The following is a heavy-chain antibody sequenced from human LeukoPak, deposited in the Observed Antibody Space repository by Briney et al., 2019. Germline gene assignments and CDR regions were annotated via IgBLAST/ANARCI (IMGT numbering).Heavy chain of an antibody. J-gene: IGHJ2*01. Sequence: GGSLRLSCAASGFTFSSYAMSWVRQAPGKGLEWVSAISGSGGSTYYADSVKGRSTISRDNSKNTLYLQMNSLRAEDTAVYYCAKAGIVGASFWYFDLWGRGTLVTVSS. D-gene: IGHD1-26*01. CDR3: AKAGIVGASFWYFDL. CDR2: ISGSGGST. CDR1: GFTFSSYA. V-gene: IGHV3-23*01.